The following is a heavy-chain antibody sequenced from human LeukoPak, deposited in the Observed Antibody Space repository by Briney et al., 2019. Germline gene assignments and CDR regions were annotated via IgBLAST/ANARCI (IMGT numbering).Heavy chain of an antibody. J-gene: IGHJ4*02. Sequence: ASVKVSCKASGYTFTSYYMHWVRQAPGQGLEWMGIINPSGGSTSFAQKFQGRVTMTRDMSTSTVYMELSSLRSEDTAVYYCARDDTAMVTTLDYWGQGTLVTVSS. CDR1: GYTFTSYY. CDR3: ARDDTAMVTTLDY. D-gene: IGHD5-18*01. V-gene: IGHV1-46*01. CDR2: INPSGGST.